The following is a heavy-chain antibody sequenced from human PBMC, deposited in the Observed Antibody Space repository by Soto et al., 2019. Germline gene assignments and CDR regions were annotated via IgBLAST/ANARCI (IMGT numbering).Heavy chain of an antibody. CDR2: ISRSGDRT. D-gene: IGHD2-21*01. J-gene: IGHJ6*02. CDR1: GFIFSDFA. CDR3: ARPFPDKTYYYSGMDV. V-gene: IGHV3-23*01. Sequence: LRLCCVASGFIFSDFAMSWVRQTPGKGLEWVATISRSGDRTYYADSVRGRLIVSRDNSKDTLFLQLNSLRADDAALYYCARPFPDKTYYYSGMDVWGQGTTVTVSS.